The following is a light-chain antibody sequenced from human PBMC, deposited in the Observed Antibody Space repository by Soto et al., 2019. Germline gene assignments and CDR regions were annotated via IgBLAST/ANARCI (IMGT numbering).Light chain of an antibody. CDR3: QQYGSSPRT. Sequence: ENVLTQSPGTLSLSPGERVTLSCRASQSVSSSYLAWYQQKPGQAPRLLIYDASSRATGIPDRFSGSGSGADFTLTISSLEPEDFAVYFCQQYGSSPRTFGQGTKVEIK. CDR2: DAS. V-gene: IGKV3-20*01. J-gene: IGKJ1*01. CDR1: QSVSSSY.